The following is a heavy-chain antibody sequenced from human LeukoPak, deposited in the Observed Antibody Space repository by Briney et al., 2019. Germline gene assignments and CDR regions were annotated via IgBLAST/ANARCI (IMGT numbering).Heavy chain of an antibody. CDR1: GFTFSDHY. J-gene: IGHJ5*02. Sequence: GGSLRLSCAASGFTFSDHYMDWVRQAPGKGLEWVGRTRNKANSYTTEYAASVKGRFTISRDDSKNSLYLQMNSLKTEDTAVYYCARRLAAAGIPWFDPWGQGTLVTVSS. D-gene: IGHD6-13*01. V-gene: IGHV3-72*01. CDR2: TRNKANSYTT. CDR3: ARRLAAAGIPWFDP.